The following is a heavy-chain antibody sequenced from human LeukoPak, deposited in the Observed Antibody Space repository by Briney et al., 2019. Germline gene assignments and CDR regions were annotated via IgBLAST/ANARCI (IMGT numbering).Heavy chain of an antibody. Sequence: SETLSLTCTVSGGSVSSHTYYWGWIRQPPGKGLEWIGEINHSGSTNYNPSLKSRVTISVDTSKNQFSLKLSSVTAADTAVYYCARGREAAAGRDWFFDYWGQGTLVTVSS. CDR2: INHSGST. CDR1: GGSVSSHTYY. V-gene: IGHV4-39*07. D-gene: IGHD6-13*01. J-gene: IGHJ4*02. CDR3: ARGREAAAGRDWFFDY.